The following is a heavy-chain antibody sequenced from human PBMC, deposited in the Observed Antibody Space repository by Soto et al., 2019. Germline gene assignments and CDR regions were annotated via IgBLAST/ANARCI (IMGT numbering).Heavy chain of an antibody. CDR1: CYTFTSYG. V-gene: IGHV1-18*01. D-gene: IGHD4-17*01. CDR2: ISAYNGNT. CDR3: ASESYGGEFDY. J-gene: IGHJ4*02. Sequence: GASVKVSCKASCYTFTSYGISLVRQAPGQGLEWMGWISAYNGNTKYAQKVQGRVTMTTDTSTSTAYMELRSLRSEDTAVYYCASESYGGEFDYWGQGTLVTVSS.